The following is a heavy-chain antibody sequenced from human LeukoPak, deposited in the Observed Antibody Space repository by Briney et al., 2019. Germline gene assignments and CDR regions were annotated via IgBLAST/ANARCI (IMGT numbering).Heavy chain of an antibody. CDR3: ARDRSSGWYWFDP. Sequence: SETLSLTCTVSGGSISSYYWSWIRQPPGKGLEWIGYIYYSGSTNYNPSLKSRVTISVDTSKNQFSLKLSSVTAADTAVYYCARDRSSGWYWFDPGAREPWSPSPQ. D-gene: IGHD6-19*01. CDR1: GGSISSYY. J-gene: IGHJ5*02. V-gene: IGHV4-59*01. CDR2: IYYSGST.